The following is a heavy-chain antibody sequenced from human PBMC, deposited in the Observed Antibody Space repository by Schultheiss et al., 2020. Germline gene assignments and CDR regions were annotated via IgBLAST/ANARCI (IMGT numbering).Heavy chain of an antibody. Sequence: GGSLRLSCAASGFTFSNAWMSWVRQAPGKGLEWVGRIKSKTDGGTTDYAAPVKGRFTISRDNAKNSLYLQMNSLRAEDTAVYYCARDGLAAAGTIYYYYMDVWGKGTTVTVS. D-gene: IGHD6-13*01. CDR3: ARDGLAAAGTIYYYYMDV. CDR1: GFTFSNAW. V-gene: IGHV3-15*01. J-gene: IGHJ6*03. CDR2: IKSKTDGGTT.